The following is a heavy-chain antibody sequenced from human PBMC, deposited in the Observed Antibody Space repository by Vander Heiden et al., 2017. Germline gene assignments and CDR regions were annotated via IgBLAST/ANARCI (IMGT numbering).Heavy chain of an antibody. V-gene: IGHV3-53*01. CDR3: AIGWAPAGTPFDQ. Sequence: EVQLVESGGSLIQPGGSLRLSCAASGFTVSDNYMSWVRQAPGKGLEWVSVIYSGGTTYYAYSLKGRFTISRDSSKNTLYLQMNSLRAEDTAVFYCAIGWAPAGTPFDQWGQGSLVNVSS. J-gene: IGHJ4*02. D-gene: IGHD6-13*01. CDR2: IYSGGTT. CDR1: GFTVSDNY.